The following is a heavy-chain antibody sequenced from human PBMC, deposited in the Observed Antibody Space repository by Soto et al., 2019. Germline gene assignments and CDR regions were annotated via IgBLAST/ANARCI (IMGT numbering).Heavy chain of an antibody. D-gene: IGHD3-3*01. CDR1: GFTFSSYA. J-gene: IGHJ4*02. CDR3: ARALDFWSAYFDY. CDR2: ISGSGGST. Sequence: GGSLRLFCAASGFTFSSYAMSWVRQAPGKGLEWVSAISGSGGSTYYADSVKGRFTISRDNSKNTLYLQMNSLRTEDTAVYYCARALDFWSAYFDYWGQGSLVTVSS. V-gene: IGHV3-23*01.